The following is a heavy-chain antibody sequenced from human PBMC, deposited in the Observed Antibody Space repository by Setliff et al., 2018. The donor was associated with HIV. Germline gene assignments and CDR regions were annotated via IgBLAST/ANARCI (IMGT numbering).Heavy chain of an antibody. CDR2: IKQDGSEK. CDR3: AREYYDYVWGSYRWAYAFDI. D-gene: IGHD3-16*02. V-gene: IGHV3-7*01. J-gene: IGHJ3*02. CDR1: GFTFSSYW. Sequence: LKISCAASGFTFSSYWMSWVRQAPGKGLEWVANIKQDGSEKYYVDSVKGRFTISRDNAKNSLYLQMNSLRAEDTAVYYCAREYYDYVWGSYRWAYAFDIWGQGTMVTVSS.